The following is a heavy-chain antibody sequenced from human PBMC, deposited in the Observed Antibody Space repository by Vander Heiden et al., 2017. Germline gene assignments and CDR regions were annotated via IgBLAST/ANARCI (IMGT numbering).Heavy chain of an antibody. Sequence: QVQLQESGPGLVKPSETLSLTCDVSGYFFSSGFYWPWIRPPPGKGLEWIGNIYHSGNTNYNPSLRSRVTISVDTSKNQFSLKLSSVTAADTALYYCARLVGNYYYDYWGQGARVTVSS. CDR3: ARLVGNYYYDY. V-gene: IGHV4-38-2*01. J-gene: IGHJ4*02. CDR1: GYFFSSGFY. CDR2: IYHSGNT. D-gene: IGHD1-26*01.